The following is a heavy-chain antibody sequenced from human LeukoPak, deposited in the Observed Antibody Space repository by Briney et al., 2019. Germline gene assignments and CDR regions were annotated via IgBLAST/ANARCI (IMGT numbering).Heavy chain of an antibody. CDR2: ISSSSSYI. Sequence: GGSLRLSCAASGFTFTNYGMNWVRQAPGKGLEWVSSISSSSSYIYYADSLKGRFTISRDNAKNSLYLQMNSLRAEDTAVYYCAREGQWRSFDIWGQGTMVTVSS. J-gene: IGHJ3*02. CDR1: GFTFTNYG. CDR3: AREGQWRSFDI. V-gene: IGHV3-21*01. D-gene: IGHD6-19*01.